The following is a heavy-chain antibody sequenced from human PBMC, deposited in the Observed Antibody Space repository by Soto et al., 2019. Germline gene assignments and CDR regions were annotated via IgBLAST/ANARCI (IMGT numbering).Heavy chain of an antibody. CDR3: ATSISTSDQRY. CDR2: IDSSSSSI. Sequence: EVHLMESGGVLLQPGGSLRLSCAASGLTFSNYNMHWVRQAPGKGLEWISYIDSSSSSIKYADSVKGRFTISRDNARSSLYLQMDSLRVEDTAIYYCATSISTSDQRYWGQGTLVTVSS. D-gene: IGHD5-12*01. V-gene: IGHV3-48*01. J-gene: IGHJ4*02. CDR1: GLTFSNYN.